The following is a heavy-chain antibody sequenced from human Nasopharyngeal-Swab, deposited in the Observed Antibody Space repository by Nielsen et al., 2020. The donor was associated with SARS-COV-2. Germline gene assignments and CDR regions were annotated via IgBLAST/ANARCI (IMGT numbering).Heavy chain of an antibody. V-gene: IGHV1-24*01. CDR1: VYTLTELS. J-gene: IGHJ5*02. D-gene: IGHD3-22*01. Sequence: ASVKVSCKVSVYTLTELSMHWVRQAPGKGLEWMGGFDPEDGETIYAQKFQGRVTMTEDTSTDTAYMELSSLRSEDTAVYYCATGPAYYYDSSGGNWFDPWGQGTLVTVSS. CDR3: ATGPAYYYDSSGGNWFDP. CDR2: FDPEDGET.